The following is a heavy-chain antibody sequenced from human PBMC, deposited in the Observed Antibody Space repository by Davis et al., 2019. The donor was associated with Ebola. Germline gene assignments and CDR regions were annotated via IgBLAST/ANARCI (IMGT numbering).Heavy chain of an antibody. V-gene: IGHV1-18*01. CDR1: GYTFTSYG. J-gene: IGHJ6*02. CDR3: ARDLKDYNYGMDV. CDR2: INPSGGST. Sequence: ASVKVSCKASGYTFTSYGISWVRQAPGQGLEWMGIINPSGGSTSYAQKFQGRLTMTTDTSTSTAYMELRSLRFDDTAVYYCARDLKDYNYGMDVWGQGTTVTVSS.